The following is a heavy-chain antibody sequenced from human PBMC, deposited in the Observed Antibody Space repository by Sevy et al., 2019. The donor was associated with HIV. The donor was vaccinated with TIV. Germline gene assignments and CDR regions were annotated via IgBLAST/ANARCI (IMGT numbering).Heavy chain of an antibody. CDR2: IDWDDDK. D-gene: IGHD6-19*01. Sequence: SGPTLVNPTQTLTLTCTFSGFSLTTSGMCVTWIRQPPGKALEWLARIDWDDDKYYSTSLKTRLTISKDTSKNQVVLKMTKMDPVDTATYYCARMGSSGWPADKYFASWGQGTLVTVSS. J-gene: IGHJ4*02. CDR3: ARMGSSGWPADKYFAS. CDR1: GFSLTTSGMC. V-gene: IGHV2-70*11.